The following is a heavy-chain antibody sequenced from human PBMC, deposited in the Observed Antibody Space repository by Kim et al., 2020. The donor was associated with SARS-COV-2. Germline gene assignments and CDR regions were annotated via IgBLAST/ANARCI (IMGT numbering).Heavy chain of an antibody. Sequence: ASVKVSCKASGYTFTSYAMHWVRQAPGQRLEWMGWINAGNGNTKYSQKFQGRVTITRDTSASTAYMELSSLRSEDTAVYYCARGSFATTAFQWFDPWGQGTLVTVSS. D-gene: IGHD4-17*01. V-gene: IGHV1-3*01. CDR1: GYTFTSYA. CDR2: INAGNGNT. CDR3: ARGSFATTAFQWFDP. J-gene: IGHJ5*02.